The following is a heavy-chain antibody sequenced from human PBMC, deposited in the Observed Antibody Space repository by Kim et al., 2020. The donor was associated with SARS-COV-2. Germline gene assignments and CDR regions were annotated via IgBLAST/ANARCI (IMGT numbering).Heavy chain of an antibody. CDR3: AHRPGSGWLGPYFDP. Sequence: SGPTLVNPTQTLTLTCTFSGFSLSTSGVGVGWIRQPPGKALEWLALIYWDDDKRYSPSLKSRLTITKDTSKNQVVITMTNMDPVDTATYYCAHRPGSGWLGPYFDPWGQGTLVTVSS. J-gene: IGHJ5*02. CDR2: IYWDDDK. D-gene: IGHD6-19*01. V-gene: IGHV2-5*02. CDR1: GFSLSTSGVG.